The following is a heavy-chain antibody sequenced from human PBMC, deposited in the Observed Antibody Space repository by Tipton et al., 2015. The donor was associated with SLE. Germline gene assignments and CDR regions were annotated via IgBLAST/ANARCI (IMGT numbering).Heavy chain of an antibody. CDR1: GGSITSYY. CDR2: IHYSGST. J-gene: IGHJ6*02. CDR3: ARTPGNYYGSGSWAYGMDV. D-gene: IGHD3-10*01. Sequence: TLSLTCTVSGGSITSYYWSWIRQPPGKGLEWIGYIHYSGSTNYNPSLKSRVTISVDTSKNQFSLKLSSVTAADTAVYYCARTPGNYYGSGSWAYGMDVWGQGTTVTVSS. V-gene: IGHV4-59*01.